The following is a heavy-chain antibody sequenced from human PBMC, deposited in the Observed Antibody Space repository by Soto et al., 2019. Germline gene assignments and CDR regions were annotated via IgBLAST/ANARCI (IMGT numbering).Heavy chain of an antibody. CDR3: TRSGGSYSFGY. D-gene: IGHD1-26*01. V-gene: IGHV3-73*02. Sequence: EVQLVESGGGLVQPGESLKLSCAASGFTLSGSAVHWVRQASGKGLEWVGRIRSKTHSYATEYIASVKGRFTMSRDDSNNTAYLQMTGLKTDYTAVYYCTRSGGSYSFGYWGQGTLVTVSS. CDR1: GFTLSGSA. J-gene: IGHJ4*02. CDR2: IRSKTHSYAT.